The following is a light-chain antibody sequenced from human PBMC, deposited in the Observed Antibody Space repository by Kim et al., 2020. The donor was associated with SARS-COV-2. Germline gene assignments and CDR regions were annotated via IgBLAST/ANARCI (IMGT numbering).Light chain of an antibody. CDR3: QQRSN. Sequence: ATLSLSPGERATLSCRASQSFSSYLAWYQQKPGQAPRLLIYDASNRATGIPARFSGSGSGTDFTLTISSLEPEDFAVYYCQQRSNFGGGTKVDIK. CDR2: DAS. CDR1: QSFSSY. V-gene: IGKV3-11*01. J-gene: IGKJ4*01.